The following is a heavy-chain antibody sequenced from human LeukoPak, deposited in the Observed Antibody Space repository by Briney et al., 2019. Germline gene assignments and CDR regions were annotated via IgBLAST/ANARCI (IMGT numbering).Heavy chain of an antibody. Sequence: SETLSLTCTVSGGSISSRSYYWGWIRQPPGKGPEWIGFISETGTTNYNPSLNSRVSISMDVSKKQFSLTLTSVTAADTAVYYCARGLSSGYYFDYWGQGTLVTVSS. CDR2: ISETGTT. V-gene: IGHV4-61*05. CDR1: GGSISSRSYY. J-gene: IGHJ4*02. D-gene: IGHD3-22*01. CDR3: ARGLSSGYYFDY.